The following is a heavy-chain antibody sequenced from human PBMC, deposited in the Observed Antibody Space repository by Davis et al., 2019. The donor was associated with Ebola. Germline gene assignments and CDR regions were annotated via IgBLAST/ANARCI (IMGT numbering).Heavy chain of an antibody. Sequence: GESLKISCAASGFTFKSYGMHWVRQAPGKGLEWVALIWYDGNNRYYSDSVKGRFTISRDNAKNTLYLQMNSLRAEDTAVYYCASRYCSGGSCSQNAFDIWGQGTMVTVSS. D-gene: IGHD2-15*01. CDR3: ASRYCSGGSCSQNAFDI. V-gene: IGHV3-33*03. J-gene: IGHJ3*02. CDR1: GFTFKSYG. CDR2: IWYDGNNR.